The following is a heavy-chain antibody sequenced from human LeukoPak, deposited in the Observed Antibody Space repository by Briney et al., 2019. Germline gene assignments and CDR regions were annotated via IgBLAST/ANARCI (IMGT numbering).Heavy chain of an antibody. V-gene: IGHV4-4*07. CDR3: ARGKEMTAVAGYYSFDY. CDR2: IYSSGST. CDR1: GGYISGHY. D-gene: IGHD6-19*01. Sequence: SETLSLTCTVSGGYISGHYWTWIRQPAGRGLEWIGRIYSSGSTYYNPSLMSRVTISLDTSNNQFSLRVTSVTAADTAVYYCARGKEMTAVAGYYSFDYWGQGTLVSVSS. J-gene: IGHJ4*02.